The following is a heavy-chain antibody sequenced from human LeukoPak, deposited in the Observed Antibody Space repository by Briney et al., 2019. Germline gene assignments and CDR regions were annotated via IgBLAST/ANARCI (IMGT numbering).Heavy chain of an antibody. J-gene: IGHJ2*01. V-gene: IGHV3-49*04. Sequence: GGSLRLSCTASGFTFGDYAMSWVRQAPGKGLEWVGFIRSKAYGGTTEYAASVKGRFTISRDDSKSIAYLQMNSLKTEDTAVYYCTREVVRSSSWYSLSWYFDLWGRGTLVTVSS. CDR1: GFTFGDYA. D-gene: IGHD6-13*01. CDR3: TREVVRSSSWYSLSWYFDL. CDR2: IRSKAYGGTT.